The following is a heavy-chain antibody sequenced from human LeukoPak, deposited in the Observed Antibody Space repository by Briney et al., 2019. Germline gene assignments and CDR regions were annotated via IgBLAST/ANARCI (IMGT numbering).Heavy chain of an antibody. CDR3: ARGERITIFGVVRGDAFDI. J-gene: IGHJ3*02. CDR1: GFTFSSYA. D-gene: IGHD3-3*01. Sequence: GGSLRLSCAASGFTFSSYAMSWVRQAPGKGLEWVANIKQDGSEKYYVDSVKGRFTISRDNAKNSLYLQMNSLRAEDTAVYYCARGERITIFGVVRGDAFDIWGQGTMVTVSS. V-gene: IGHV3-7*01. CDR2: IKQDGSEK.